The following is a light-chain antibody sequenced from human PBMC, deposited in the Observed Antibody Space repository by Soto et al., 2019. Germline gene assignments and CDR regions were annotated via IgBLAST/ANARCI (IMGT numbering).Light chain of an antibody. CDR3: LLTYPDARQV. V-gene: IGLV7-46*01. CDR1: TGNVTSGLF. Sequence: QAVVTQEPSLTVSPGGTVTLTCSSSTGNVTSGLFPYWLQQKPGQAPRTLIYDTSEKHSWTPGRFSGSLLGGKGALTLSGAQPEDEAIYYCLLTYPDARQVVGGGTKVTVL. J-gene: IGLJ3*02. CDR2: DTS.